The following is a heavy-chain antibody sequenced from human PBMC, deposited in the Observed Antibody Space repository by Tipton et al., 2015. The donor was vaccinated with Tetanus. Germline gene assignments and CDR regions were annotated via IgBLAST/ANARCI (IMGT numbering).Heavy chain of an antibody. CDR3: ARTPAYSYGMYV. CDR1: GGPVSSSNW. CDR2: IYYSGTT. D-gene: IGHD2-21*01. J-gene: IGHJ6*02. V-gene: IGHV4-4*01. Sequence: TLSLTCDVSGGPVSSSNWWRWVRQAPGKGLEWIGEIYYSGTTNYNPSLKSRVTISTDKSKNQVSLRLNSVTAADTAVYFCARTPAYSYGMYVWGQGTPVSV.